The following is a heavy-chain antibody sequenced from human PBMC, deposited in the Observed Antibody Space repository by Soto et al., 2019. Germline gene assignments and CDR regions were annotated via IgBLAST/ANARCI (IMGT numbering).Heavy chain of an antibody. Sequence: QVQLVQSGAEEKKPGASVKVSCKASGYTFTNYAIHWVRQAPGQRLEWMGWINAGNGNTKYSQKFQGRLTITRDTSASTVYMGLSSLRSEDTAVYYCARGILDFDNLSPQGYWGQGTLVTVSS. D-gene: IGHD3-9*01. CDR3: ARGILDFDNLSPQGY. CDR1: GYTFTNYA. V-gene: IGHV1-3*05. J-gene: IGHJ4*02. CDR2: INAGNGNT.